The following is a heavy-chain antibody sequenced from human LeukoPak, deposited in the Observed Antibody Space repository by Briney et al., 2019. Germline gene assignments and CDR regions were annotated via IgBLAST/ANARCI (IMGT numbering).Heavy chain of an antibody. J-gene: IGHJ4*02. Sequence: SETLSLTCAVSGGSISSYYWSWIRQPAGKGLEWIGRIYTSGSTNYNPSPKSRVTMTADTSKNQFSLKLSSVTAADTAVYYCARENPGIAAADYWGQGTLVTVSS. D-gene: IGHD6-13*01. V-gene: IGHV4-4*07. CDR2: IYTSGST. CDR3: ARENPGIAAADY. CDR1: GGSISSYY.